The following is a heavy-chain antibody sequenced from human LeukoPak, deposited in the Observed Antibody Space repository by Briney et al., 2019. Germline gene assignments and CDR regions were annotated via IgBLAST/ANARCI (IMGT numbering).Heavy chain of an antibody. V-gene: IGHV3-64*01. J-gene: IGHJ4*02. CDR1: GFTFSSYA. D-gene: IGHD3-10*01. CDR3: ARGEYGSGSYHIDY. CDR2: ISSNGGST. Sequence: PGGSLRLSCAASGFTFSSYAMHWVRQAPGKGLEYVSAISSNGGSTYYANSVKGRFTISRDNAKNSLYLQMNSLRAEDTAVYYCARGEYGSGSYHIDYWGQGTLVTASS.